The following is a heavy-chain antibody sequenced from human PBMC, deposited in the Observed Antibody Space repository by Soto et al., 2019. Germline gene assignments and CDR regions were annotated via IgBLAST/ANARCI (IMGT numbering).Heavy chain of an antibody. CDR2: ISWNSNKI. J-gene: IGHJ4*02. CDR3: AKMAFRFLDWSYFDS. CDR1: KFSFDEYA. V-gene: IGHV3-9*01. D-gene: IGHD3-3*01. Sequence: GGSLRLSCEASKFSFDEYAMHWVRQVQGKGLEWVSSISWNSNKIVYADSVKGRFTVSRDNAKKSLYLQMNSLRAEDSALYYCAKMAFRFLDWSYFDSWGQGTLVTVPQ.